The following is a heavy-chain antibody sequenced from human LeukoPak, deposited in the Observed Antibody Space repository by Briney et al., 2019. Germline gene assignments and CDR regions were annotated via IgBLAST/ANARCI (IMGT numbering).Heavy chain of an antibody. Sequence: PGGSLRLSCAASGFTFSSYGMHWVRQAPGKGLEWVAVISYDGSNKYYADSVKGRFTISRDNSKNTLYLQMNSLRAEDTAVYYCAKDFGYGGKEGFDYWGQGTLVTVSS. D-gene: IGHD4-23*01. V-gene: IGHV3-30*18. J-gene: IGHJ4*02. CDR3: AKDFGYGGKEGFDY. CDR1: GFTFSSYG. CDR2: ISYDGSNK.